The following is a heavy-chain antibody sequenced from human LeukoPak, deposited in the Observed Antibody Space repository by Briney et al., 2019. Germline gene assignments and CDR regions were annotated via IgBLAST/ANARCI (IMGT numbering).Heavy chain of an antibody. J-gene: IGHJ6*03. CDR2: ISGSSSYI. D-gene: IGHD3-10*01. V-gene: IGHV3-21*04. Sequence: GGSLRLSCAASGFTFSSYSMNWVRQAPGKGLEWVSSISGSSSYIYYADSVKGRFTISRDNAKNSLHLQMNSLRAEDTAVYYCAKGVNTMVRGVDHYYYYMDVWGKGTTVTISS. CDR1: GFTFSSYS. CDR3: AKGVNTMVRGVDHYYYYMDV.